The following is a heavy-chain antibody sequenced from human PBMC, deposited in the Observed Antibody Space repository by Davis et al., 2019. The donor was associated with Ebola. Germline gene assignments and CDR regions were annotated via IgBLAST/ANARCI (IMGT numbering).Heavy chain of an antibody. V-gene: IGHV3-23*01. J-gene: IGHJ3*02. D-gene: IGHD2/OR15-2a*01. CDR3: VKDSSNIWFDI. CDR2: FGTGGDT. Sequence: GGSLRFSCETSGFIFRNYVMSWVRQAPGKGLEWVSTFGTGGDTYYADSVKGRFAISRDNSRGTLYLQMNSLRVEDSATYYCVKDSSNIWFDIWGQGTLVTVSS. CDR1: GFIFRNYV.